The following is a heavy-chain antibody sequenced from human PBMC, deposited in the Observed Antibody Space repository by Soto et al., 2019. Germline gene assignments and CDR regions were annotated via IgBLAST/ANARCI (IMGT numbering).Heavy chain of an antibody. Sequence: QITLKESGPTLVKPTQTLTLTCTFSGFSLTTSRVGVGWIRQPPGRALEWLALIYWNDDNRYSPSLKTRLTITKDTSKNQVVLTMTNMDPVDTATYYCAHREGADYSNYGAGFDYWGQGTLVTVSS. CDR3: AHREGADYSNYGAGFDY. D-gene: IGHD4-4*01. J-gene: IGHJ4*02. CDR2: IYWNDDN. CDR1: GFSLTTSRVG. V-gene: IGHV2-5*01.